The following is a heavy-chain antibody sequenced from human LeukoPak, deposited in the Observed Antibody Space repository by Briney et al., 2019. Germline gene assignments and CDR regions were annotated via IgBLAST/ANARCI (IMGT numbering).Heavy chain of an antibody. J-gene: IGHJ4*02. D-gene: IGHD1-14*01. CDR1: GFTFSEAW. CDR3: TSDRGTSFDS. V-gene: IGHV3-15*01. CDR2: IKLEADDWTT. Sequence: GGSLRLSCAASGFTFSEAWMSWVRQGPGKGLEWVGRIKLEADDWTTDYGAPVKGRFTISRDDSKRTLYLQMNSLKTEDTAVYYCTSDRGTSFDSWGQGTLVTVSS.